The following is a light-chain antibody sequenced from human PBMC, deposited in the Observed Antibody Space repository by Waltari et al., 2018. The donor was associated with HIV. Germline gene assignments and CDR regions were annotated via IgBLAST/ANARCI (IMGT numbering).Light chain of an antibody. CDR3: AAWDDSLNGWV. J-gene: IGLJ3*02. CDR1: SSNIRSTT. CDR2: RND. Sequence: QSVLTQPPSASGTPGQRVTISCSGSSSNIRSTTVSWYQQLPGTAPKLLIYRNDQRPSGVPDRFSGSKSGTSASLAISGLQSEDEADYYCAAWDDSLNGWVFGGGTKLTVL. V-gene: IGLV1-44*01.